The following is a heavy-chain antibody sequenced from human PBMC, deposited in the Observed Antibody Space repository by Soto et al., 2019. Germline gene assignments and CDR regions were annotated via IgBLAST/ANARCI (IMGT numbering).Heavy chain of an antibody. CDR2: IRGFSPYT. J-gene: IGHJ6*02. Sequence: LRLSCISSGFTFRTYTMNWVRQAPGNGLEWVSGIRGFSPYTFYAESVKGRFTISRDNAKNSLYLQMNSPRAEDTAVYYCARDRGYDAHDYYYNAMDVWGQGTTVTVSS. CDR3: ARDRGYDAHDYYYNAMDV. CDR1: GFTFRTYT. D-gene: IGHD3-10*01. V-gene: IGHV3-21*01.